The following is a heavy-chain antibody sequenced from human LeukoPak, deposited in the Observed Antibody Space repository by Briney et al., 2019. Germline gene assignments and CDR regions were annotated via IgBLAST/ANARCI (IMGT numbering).Heavy chain of an antibody. CDR1: GGTFSSYA. V-gene: IGHV1-69*13. J-gene: IGHJ4*02. D-gene: IGHD1-26*01. Sequence: GASVKVSCKASGGTFSSYAISWVRQAPGQGLEWMGGIIPIFGTANYAQKFQGRVTITADESTSTAYMELSSLRSEDTALYYCARNRGSYLVPYWGQGTLVTVSS. CDR2: IIPIFGTA. CDR3: ARNRGSYLVPY.